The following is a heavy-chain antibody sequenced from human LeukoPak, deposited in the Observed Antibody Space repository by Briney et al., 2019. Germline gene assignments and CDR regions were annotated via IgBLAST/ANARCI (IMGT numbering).Heavy chain of an antibody. V-gene: IGHV3-33*01. CDR1: GFTFSRYG. CDR2: IWYDGSKK. J-gene: IGHJ4*02. Sequence: PGRSLRLSCAASGFTFSRYGMHWVRQGPGKGLEWVAVIWYDGSKKYYADSVKGRFTISRDNPKNTLYLQMNSLRAEDTAVYYCARDLNGSGSFWGQGTLVTVSS. CDR3: ARDLNGSGSF. D-gene: IGHD3-10*01.